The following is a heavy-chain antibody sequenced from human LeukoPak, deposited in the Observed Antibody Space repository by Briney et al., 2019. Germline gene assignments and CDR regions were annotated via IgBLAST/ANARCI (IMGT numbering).Heavy chain of an antibody. CDR3: ARGPTAMVTYYYYGMDV. V-gene: IGHV3-30-3*01. CDR1: GFTFSSYA. Sequence: GGSLRLSCAASGFTFSSYAMHWVRQAPGKGLEWVAVISYDGSNKYYADSVKGRFTISRDNSKNTLYLQMNSLRAEDTAVYYCARGPTAMVTYYYYGMDVWGQGTMVTVSS. D-gene: IGHD5-18*01. CDR2: ISYDGSNK. J-gene: IGHJ6*02.